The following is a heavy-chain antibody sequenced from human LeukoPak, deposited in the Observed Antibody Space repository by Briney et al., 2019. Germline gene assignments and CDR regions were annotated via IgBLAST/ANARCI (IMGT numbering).Heavy chain of an antibody. D-gene: IGHD1-26*01. CDR2: IYYSGST. Sequence: RTSETLSLTCTVSGGSISSSSYYWGWIRQPPGKGLEWIGSIYYSGSTYYNPSLKSRVTISVDTSKNQFSLKLSSVTAADTAVYYCARHGNGGRWELFPHYFDYWGQGTLVTVSS. CDR3: ARHGNGGRWELFPHYFDY. V-gene: IGHV4-39*01. CDR1: GGSISSSSYY. J-gene: IGHJ4*02.